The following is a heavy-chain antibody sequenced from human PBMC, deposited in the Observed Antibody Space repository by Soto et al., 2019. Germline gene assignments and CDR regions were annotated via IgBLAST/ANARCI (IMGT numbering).Heavy chain of an antibody. Sequence: SETLSLTCAVSGASISVYYWNWIRQSPGKGLEWIGYIHSSGTTNYNPSLKSRVTISLDTSKNQFSVRLSSVTAADTAVYYCARLYYYETRRYFDYWGQGALVT. J-gene: IGHJ4*02. CDR1: GASISVYY. CDR3: ARLYYYETRRYFDY. CDR2: IHSSGTT. D-gene: IGHD3-22*01. V-gene: IGHV4-59*01.